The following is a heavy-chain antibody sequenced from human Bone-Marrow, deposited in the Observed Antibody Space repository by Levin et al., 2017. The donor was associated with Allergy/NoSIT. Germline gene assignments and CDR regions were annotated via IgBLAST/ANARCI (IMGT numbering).Heavy chain of an antibody. J-gene: IGHJ5*02. V-gene: IGHV1-69*13. CDR3: ATGRYYYDRYNWFDP. CDR2: IIPIFGTA. CDR1: GGTFSSYA. D-gene: IGHD3-22*01. Sequence: AASVKVSCKASGGTFSSYAISWVRQAPGQGLEWMGGIIPIFGTANYAQKFQGRVTITADESTSTAYMELSSLRSEDTAVYYCATGRYYYDRYNWFDPWGQGTLVTVSS.